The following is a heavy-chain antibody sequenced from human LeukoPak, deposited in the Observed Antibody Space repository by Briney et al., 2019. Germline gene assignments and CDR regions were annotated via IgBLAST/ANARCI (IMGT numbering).Heavy chain of an antibody. CDR1: GFTFSSYA. D-gene: IGHD3-10*01. V-gene: IGHV3-23*01. CDR3: AKDLLKTYGSGSYYKGGYYFEH. J-gene: IGHJ4*02. CDR2: ISGSGGST. Sequence: GGSLRLSCAASGFTFSSYAMSWVRQAPGKGLEWVSAISGSGGSTYYADSVKGRFTISRDNSKNTLYLQVNSLRVEDTAIYYCAKDLLKTYGSGSYYKGGYYFEHWGQGTLVTVSS.